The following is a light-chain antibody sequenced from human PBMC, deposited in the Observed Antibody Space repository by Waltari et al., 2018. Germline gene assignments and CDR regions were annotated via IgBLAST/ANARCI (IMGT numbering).Light chain of an antibody. CDR3: QALGSNRWV. CDR2: QDI. J-gene: IGLJ3*02. CDR1: ILGSKY. V-gene: IGLV3-1*01. Sequence: SSELTQPPSVSVSPGQTASITCSGDILGSKYASWYQHKPGQSPLLVIYQDINRPSGITERFSGSKSGNTATLTISGTQAMDDADYYCQALGSNRWVFGGGTKLTVL.